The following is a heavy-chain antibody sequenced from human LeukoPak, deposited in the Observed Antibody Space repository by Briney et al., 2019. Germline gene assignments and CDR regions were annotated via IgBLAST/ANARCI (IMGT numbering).Heavy chain of an antibody. CDR2: INPNSGGT. V-gene: IGHV1-2*02. J-gene: IGHJ4*02. Sequence: ASVKVSCKASGYTFTDYYMHWVRQAPGQGLEWMGWINPNSGGTNYVQKFQGRVTMTRDTSISTVYMELTRLRSDDTAFYYCARDGNSDYWGQGTLVTVSS. CDR1: GYTFTDYY. CDR3: ARDGNSDY. D-gene: IGHD1-14*01.